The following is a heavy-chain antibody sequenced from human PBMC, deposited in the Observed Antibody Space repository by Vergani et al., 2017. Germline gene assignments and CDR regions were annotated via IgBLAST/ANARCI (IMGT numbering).Heavy chain of an antibody. Sequence: EVQLVESEGGLVKPGESPRLSCVASGFTFGSYSMIWVRQAPGKGLEWVSSISSGSSYIYYADSVKGRFTISRDNAKNSLYLQMNSLRAEDTAVYYCARDLTRYSTASRRYFDYWGQGTLVTVSS. V-gene: IGHV3-21*01. CDR2: ISSGSSYI. J-gene: IGHJ4*02. CDR1: GFTFGSYS. CDR3: ARDLTRYSTASRRYFDY. D-gene: IGHD5-12*01.